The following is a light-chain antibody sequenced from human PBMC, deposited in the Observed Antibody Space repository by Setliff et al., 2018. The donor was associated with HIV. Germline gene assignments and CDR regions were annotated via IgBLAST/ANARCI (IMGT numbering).Light chain of an antibody. CDR2: EVS. CDR3: SSYTSSGTLFV. Sequence: QSALTQPASVSGSPGQSIPISCTGTNSDIGGYDYVYWYQQQPGKAPKLRIYEVSGRPSGVSYRFSGSKSGTTASLTISGLQTEDEADYFCSSYTSSGTLFVFGTGTKVTVL. J-gene: IGLJ1*01. V-gene: IGLV2-14*01. CDR1: NSDIGGYDY.